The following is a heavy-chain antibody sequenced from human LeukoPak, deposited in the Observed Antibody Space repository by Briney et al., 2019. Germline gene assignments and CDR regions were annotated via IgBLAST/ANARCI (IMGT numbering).Heavy chain of an antibody. Sequence: SETLSLTCAVSGDSICSGDYSWSWIRQPSGKGLEWIGYIFHSGPSYYNPSLKSRVTISVDRSKNQFSLRLTSVTAADTAVYYCARELWFVNAPGSWLDPWGQGILVTVSS. CDR3: ARELWFVNAPGSWLDP. V-gene: IGHV4-30-2*01. CDR1: GDSICSGDYS. J-gene: IGHJ5*02. CDR2: IFHSGPS. D-gene: IGHD3-10*01.